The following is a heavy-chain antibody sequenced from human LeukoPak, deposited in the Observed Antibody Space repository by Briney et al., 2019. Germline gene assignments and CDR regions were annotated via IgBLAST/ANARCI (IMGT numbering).Heavy chain of an antibody. D-gene: IGHD5-18*01. CDR3: ARTEESGYNYGYFGYYYYMDV. CDR2: VHYSGST. J-gene: IGHJ6*03. CDR1: GGSISSYY. V-gene: IGHV4-59*01. Sequence: SETLSPTCTVSGGSISSYYWSWIRQPPGKGLEWIGFVHYSGSTHYNPSLKSRVTISVDTSKNQVSLKLTSVTAADTAVYYCARTEESGYNYGYFGYYYYMDVWGKGTTVTVSS.